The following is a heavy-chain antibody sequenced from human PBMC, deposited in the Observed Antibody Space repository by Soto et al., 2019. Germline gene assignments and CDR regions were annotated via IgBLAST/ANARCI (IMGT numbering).Heavy chain of an antibody. D-gene: IGHD3-22*01. CDR2: INPNSGGT. J-gene: IGHJ4*02. CDR1: GYTFTGYY. V-gene: IGHV1-2*04. Sequence: GASVKVSCKASGYTFTGYYMHWVRQAPGQRLEWMGWINPNSGGTNYARKFQGWVTMTRDTSISTAYMELSRLRSDDTAVYYCARCQESFHYYDSSGYYSEFDYWGQGTLVTVS. CDR3: ARCQESFHYYDSSGYYSEFDY.